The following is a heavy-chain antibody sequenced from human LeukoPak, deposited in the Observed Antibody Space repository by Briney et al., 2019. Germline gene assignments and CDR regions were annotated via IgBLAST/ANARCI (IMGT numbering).Heavy chain of an antibody. D-gene: IGHD3-22*01. CDR3: ARGTMIVVVPTFDY. V-gene: IGHV4-34*01. J-gene: IGHJ4*02. Sequence: KPSETLSLTCAVYGGSFSGYYWSWIRQPPGKGLEWIGEINHSGSTNYNPSLKSRVTISVDTSKNQFSLKLSSVTAADTAVYYCARGTMIVVVPTFDYRGQGTLVTVSS. CDR2: INHSGST. CDR1: GGSFSGYY.